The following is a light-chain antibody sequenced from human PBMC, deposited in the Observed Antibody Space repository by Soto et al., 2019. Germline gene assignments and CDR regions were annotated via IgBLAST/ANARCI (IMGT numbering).Light chain of an antibody. CDR1: QSTSSW. V-gene: IGKV1-5*01. CDR2: DAS. Sequence: DIQITQSPSTLSASVGDRVTITCRASQSTSSWLAWYQQKPGKAPNLLIYDASTLVSGVPSRFSGSGSGTECTRTISSLQPEDVETYYCQQSYSTTITFGQGTRLEIK. CDR3: QQSYSTTIT. J-gene: IGKJ5*01.